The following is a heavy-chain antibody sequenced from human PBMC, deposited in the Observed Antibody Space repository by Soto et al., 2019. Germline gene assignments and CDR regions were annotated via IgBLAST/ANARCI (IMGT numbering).Heavy chain of an antibody. J-gene: IGHJ3*02. D-gene: IGHD1-1*01. CDR1: GFPFSTYG. Sequence: QVQLVESGGGVVQPGTSLRLSCAVSGFPFSTYGFHWVRQPPGKGLEWVAVIVSDGSAKYHADSVEGRFTISRDNSKDTLYLQMNSLRAEDTAVYYCARDDAFGNENGFDIWGQGTMVTVS. CDR3: ARDDAFGNENGFDI. CDR2: IVSDGSAK. V-gene: IGHV3-33*01.